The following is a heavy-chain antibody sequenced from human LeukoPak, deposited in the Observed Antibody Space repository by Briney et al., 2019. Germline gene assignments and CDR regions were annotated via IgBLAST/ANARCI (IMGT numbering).Heavy chain of an antibody. J-gene: IGHJ4*02. CDR3: AKDREVLRFLEWSFFDY. Sequence: GGSLRLSCAASGFTVSSNYMSWVRQAPWKGLEWVAVIYSGGSTYYADSVKGRFTISRDNSKNTLYLQMNSLRAEDTAVYYCAKDREVLRFLEWSFFDYWGQGTLVTVSS. CDR1: GFTVSSNY. V-gene: IGHV3-53*01. CDR2: IYSGGST. D-gene: IGHD3-3*01.